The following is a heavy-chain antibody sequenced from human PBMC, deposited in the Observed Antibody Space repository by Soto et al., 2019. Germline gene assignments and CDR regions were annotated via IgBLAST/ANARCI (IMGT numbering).Heavy chain of an antibody. V-gene: IGHV1-69*01. Sequence: QVQLVQSGAEVKKPGSSVKVSCKASGGTFSSYDSSWVRQAPGQGLEWMGGFIPMFNRPHSARKLQGRVTITADATTITAYMDLSSLRSEDTAVYYCARGQFHHVSNYYYALDVWGQGTTVTVSS. CDR3: ARGQFHHVSNYYYALDV. J-gene: IGHJ6*02. CDR1: GGTFSSYD. CDR2: FIPMFNRP. D-gene: IGHD3-10*01.